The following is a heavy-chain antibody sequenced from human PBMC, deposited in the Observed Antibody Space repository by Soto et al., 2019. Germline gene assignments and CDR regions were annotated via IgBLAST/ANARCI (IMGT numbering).Heavy chain of an antibody. CDR1: GFTFSSYA. CDR3: ARRGSGSYYDY. V-gene: IGHV3-23*01. CDR2: ISGSGGST. J-gene: IGHJ4*02. D-gene: IGHD1-26*01. Sequence: EVQLLESGGGLIQPGGSLRLSCAASGFTFSSYAMRWDRQAPVKELEWVSAISGSGGSTYYADSVKGRFTISRDNSKNTLYLQMNSLRAEDTAVYYCARRGSGSYYDYWGQGTLVTVSS.